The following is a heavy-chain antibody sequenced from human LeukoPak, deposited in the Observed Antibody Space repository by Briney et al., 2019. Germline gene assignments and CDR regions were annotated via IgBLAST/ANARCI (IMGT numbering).Heavy chain of an antibody. V-gene: IGHV2-5*01. CDR2: VSWNDFK. D-gene: IGHD1-26*01. Sequence: SGPPLVDPTQTLTLTCAVSGFSLTTSEVGVGWIRQPPRKALEWLALVSWNDFKSFSPSLKSRLTITKDTSKDQVVLTMTNMDPVDTATYYCARFLHSGTYRFDYWGQGTLVTVSS. CDR1: GFSLTTSEVG. CDR3: ARFLHSGTYRFDY. J-gene: IGHJ4*02.